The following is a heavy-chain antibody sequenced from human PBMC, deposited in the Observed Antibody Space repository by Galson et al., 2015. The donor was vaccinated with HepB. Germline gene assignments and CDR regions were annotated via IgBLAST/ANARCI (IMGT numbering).Heavy chain of an antibody. J-gene: IGHJ6*02. V-gene: IGHV1-46*01. CDR1: GYTFTSYY. CDR3: ASHYGSGSYGYYYYYGMDV. CDR2: INPSGGST. Sequence: SVKVSCKASGYTFTSYYMHWVRQAPGQGLEWMGIINPSGGSTSYAQKFQGRVTMTRDTSTSTVYMELSSLRSEDTAVYYCASHYGSGSYGYYYYYGMDVWGQGTTVTVSS. D-gene: IGHD3-10*01.